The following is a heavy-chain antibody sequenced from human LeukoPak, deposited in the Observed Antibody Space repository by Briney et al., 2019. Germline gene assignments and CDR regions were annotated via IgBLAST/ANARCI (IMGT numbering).Heavy chain of an antibody. CDR1: GLRFSTYA. Sequence: GGSLRLSCTVSGLRFSTYAMSWVRQAPGKGLEWVSSISGSGGSTYYADSVKGRFTVSRDNSKNTAYLELNSLRAEDRAIYFCAKGGQNFDFWRFDYWGQGTLVTVSS. CDR3: AKGGQNFDFWRFDY. CDR2: ISGSGGST. D-gene: IGHD3-3*01. V-gene: IGHV3-23*01. J-gene: IGHJ4*02.